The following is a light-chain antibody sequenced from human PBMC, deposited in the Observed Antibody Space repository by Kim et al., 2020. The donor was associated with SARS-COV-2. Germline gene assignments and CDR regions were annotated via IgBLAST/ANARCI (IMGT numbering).Light chain of an antibody. J-gene: IGKJ1*01. CDR2: GAS. CDR1: QSVSSN. V-gene: IGKV3-15*01. CDR3: QHYNSWPRT. Sequence: VSPGERATLSCRASQSVSSNLAWYQQKPGQAPRLLIYGASTRATGIPARFSASGSETEFTLTISSLESEDFAIYYCQHYNSWPRTFGQGTKVDIK.